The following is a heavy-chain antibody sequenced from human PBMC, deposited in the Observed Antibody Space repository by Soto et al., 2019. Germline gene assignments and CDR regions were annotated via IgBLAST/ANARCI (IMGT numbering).Heavy chain of an antibody. CDR3: AREVNSSPARGPNWFDP. D-gene: IGHD6-13*01. CDR2: TYHSGNT. Sequence: QVQLQESGPGLVQPSGTLSLTCAVSVDSINNSHWWSWVRQTPGKGLEWIGETYHSGNTNYNPSLKTRVTISIDKSKNQFSLKMNSVTAADTAVYYCAREVNSSPARGPNWFDPWGQGTLVTVSS. J-gene: IGHJ5*02. CDR1: VDSINNSHW. V-gene: IGHV4-4*02.